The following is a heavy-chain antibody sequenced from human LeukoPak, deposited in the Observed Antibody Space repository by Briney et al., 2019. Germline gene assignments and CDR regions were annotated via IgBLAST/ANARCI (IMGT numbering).Heavy chain of an antibody. CDR1: GFTFSDHW. J-gene: IGHJ3*02. D-gene: IGHD5-24*01. CDR2: INEDGATK. CDR3: AADGGYAFQI. V-gene: IGHV3-7*01. Sequence: GGSLRLSCAASGFTFSDHWMAWVRQAPGKGLEWVANINEDGATKNYVDSVKGRFTISRDSAKNSLHLQMNSLRGEDTAVYFCAADGGYAFQIWGRGTMVTVSS.